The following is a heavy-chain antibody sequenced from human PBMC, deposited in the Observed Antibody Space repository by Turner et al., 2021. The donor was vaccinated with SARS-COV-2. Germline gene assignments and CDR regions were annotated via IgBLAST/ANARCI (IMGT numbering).Heavy chain of an antibody. CDR1: GLTFSNYD. CDR2: ISPTGTTI. J-gene: IGHJ4*02. Sequence: EVHLVESGGGLVQPGGSLRLSCAASGLTFSNYDMNWVRQAPRKGLEWVSYISPTGTTIYYADSVKGRFTISRDNAKNSLYLQMDSLRADDTALYYCVTKKFGTTYFQSWGQGTLVTVSS. V-gene: IGHV3-48*03. CDR3: VTKKFGTTYFQS. D-gene: IGHD1-1*01.